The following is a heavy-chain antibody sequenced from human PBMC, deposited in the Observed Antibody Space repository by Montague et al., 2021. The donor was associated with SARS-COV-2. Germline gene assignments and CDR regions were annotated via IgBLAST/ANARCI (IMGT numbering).Heavy chain of an antibody. J-gene: IGHJ5*02. V-gene: IGHV2-5*02. CDR1: GISLSTSGVG. D-gene: IGHD3-10*01. CDR2: IYWDDDE. Sequence: PALVKPTQTHTLTCTFSGISLSTSGVGVAWIRQPPGKALEWLALIYWDDDERYSPSMRSRLTITKDTSENQVVLRMTNMDPMDTATYYCAPLGFDSRSYYPPQNWFAPGGQGILVTVSS. CDR3: APLGFDSRSYYPPQNWFAP.